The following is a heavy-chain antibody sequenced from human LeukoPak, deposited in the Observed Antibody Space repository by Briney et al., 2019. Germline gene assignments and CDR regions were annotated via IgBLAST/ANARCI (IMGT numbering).Heavy chain of an antibody. CDR1: GGSISSYY. D-gene: IGHD3-22*01. J-gene: IGHJ4*02. CDR3: ASFSYYYDSMGNFDY. CDR2: IYYSGST. Sequence: PSETLSLTCTVSGGSISSYYWSWIRQPPGKGLEWIGYIYYSGSTNYNPSLKSRVTISVDTSKNQFSLKLSSVTAADTAVYYCASFSYYYDSMGNFDYWGQGTLVTVSS. V-gene: IGHV4-59*08.